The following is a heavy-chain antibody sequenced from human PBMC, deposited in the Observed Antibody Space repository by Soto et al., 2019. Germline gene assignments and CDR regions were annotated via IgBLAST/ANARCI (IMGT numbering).Heavy chain of an antibody. Sequence: QVQLVQSGAEVKKPGSSVKVSCKASGGTFSSYTISWVRQAPGQGLEWMGRIIPILGIANYAQKFQGRVTITAEKSTSTAYMELSSLRSEDTAVYYCARDKDTMIVGEKDYWGQGTLVTVSS. CDR2: IIPILGIA. J-gene: IGHJ4*02. CDR3: ARDKDTMIVGEKDY. D-gene: IGHD3-22*01. CDR1: GGTFSSYT. V-gene: IGHV1-69*08.